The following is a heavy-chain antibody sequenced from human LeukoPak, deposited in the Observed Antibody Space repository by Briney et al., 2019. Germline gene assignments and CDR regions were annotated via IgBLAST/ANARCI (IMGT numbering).Heavy chain of an antibody. CDR3: ARALYNTGWYPDYFDS. Sequence: GGSLRLSCAASGFTFSSYSMNWVRQAPGKGLEWVSSISSSSSYIYYADSVKGRFTISRDNDKNSLYLQMSSLRAEDTAIYYCARALYNTGWYPDYFDSWGQGALVTVSS. CDR1: GFTFSSYS. V-gene: IGHV3-21*01. CDR2: ISSSSSYI. J-gene: IGHJ4*02. D-gene: IGHD6-19*01.